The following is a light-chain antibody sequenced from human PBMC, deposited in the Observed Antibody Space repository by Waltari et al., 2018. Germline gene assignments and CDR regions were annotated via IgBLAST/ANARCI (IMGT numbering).Light chain of an antibody. Sequence: EIVLTQSPGPLSLSPGARTTLPCRASQSVPSISLTWYQQKLGQAPRLLIYGTSSRATGIPDRFSGSGSGTDFTLTISRLEPEDFAVYYCQQYDGEVVTFGGGTKVEI. CDR3: QQYDGEVVT. V-gene: IGKV3-20*01. J-gene: IGKJ4*01. CDR2: GTS. CDR1: QSVPSIS.